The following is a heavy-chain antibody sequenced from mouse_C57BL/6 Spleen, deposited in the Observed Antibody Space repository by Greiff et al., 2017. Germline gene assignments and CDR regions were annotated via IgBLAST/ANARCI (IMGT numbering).Heavy chain of an antibody. V-gene: IGHV5-9*01. D-gene: IGHD1-1*01. Sequence: EVKLMESGGGLVKPGGSLKLSCAASGFTFSSYTMSWVRQTPEKRLEWVATISGGGGNTYYPDSVKGRFTISRDNAKNTLYLQMSSLKSEDTALYYCARRPPRDYGSSYYFDYWGQGTTLTVSS. J-gene: IGHJ2*01. CDR1: GFTFSSYT. CDR2: ISGGGGNT. CDR3: ARRPPRDYGSSYYFDY.